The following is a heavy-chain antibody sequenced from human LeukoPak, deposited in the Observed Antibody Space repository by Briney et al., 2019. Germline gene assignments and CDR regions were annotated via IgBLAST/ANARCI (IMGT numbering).Heavy chain of an antibody. CDR2: IYYSGST. Sequence: PSETLSLTCTVSGGSISSYYWSWIRQPPGKGLEWIGYIYYSGSTNYNPSLKSRVTISVDTSKNQFSLKLSSVTAADTAVYYCARAPQVPAAIADAFDIWGQGTMVTVSS. CDR1: GGSISSYY. V-gene: IGHV4-59*08. CDR3: ARAPQVPAAIADAFDI. J-gene: IGHJ3*02. D-gene: IGHD2-2*01.